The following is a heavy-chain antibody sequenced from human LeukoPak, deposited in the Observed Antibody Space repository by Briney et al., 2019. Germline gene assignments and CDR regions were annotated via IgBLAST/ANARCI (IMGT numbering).Heavy chain of an antibody. J-gene: IGHJ4*02. D-gene: IGHD6-19*01. CDR2: IVVGSGNT. Sequence: SVKVSCKASGFTFTSSAVLWVRQARGQRLEWIGWIVVGSGNTNYAQKFQERGTITRDMSTSTAYMELSSLRSEDTAVYYCAADTSLYSSGWYSGTVDYWGQGTLVTVSS. V-gene: IGHV1-58*01. CDR3: AADTSLYSSGWYSGTVDY. CDR1: GFTFTSSA.